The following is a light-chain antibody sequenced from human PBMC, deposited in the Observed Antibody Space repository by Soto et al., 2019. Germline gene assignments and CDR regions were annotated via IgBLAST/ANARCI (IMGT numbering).Light chain of an antibody. J-gene: IGKJ1*01. CDR3: LHDYNYPRT. CDR1: QGIRSE. V-gene: IGKV1-6*01. Sequence: ALHMTQSPSSLSASVGDRVTITCRASQGIRSELAWYQQKPGKAPNLLIYAASTLQSGVPSRVSGSGSGTDFTLTISSLQPEDVATYYCLHDYNYPRTFGQGTKVEVK. CDR2: AAS.